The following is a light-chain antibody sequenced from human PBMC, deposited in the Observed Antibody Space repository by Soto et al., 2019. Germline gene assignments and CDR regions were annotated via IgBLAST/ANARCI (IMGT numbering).Light chain of an antibody. V-gene: IGLV2-8*01. J-gene: IGLJ2*01. CDR3: CAYSGSSNIL. CDR2: EVT. Sequence: QSALTQPPSASGSPGQSVTISCTGPSDDIGAHNFVCWYQQHPGKAPKLIIYEVTKRPSGVPDRFSGSKSGNTASLTVSGLQAEDEADYFCCAYSGSSNILFGGGTKLTVL. CDR1: SDDIGAHNF.